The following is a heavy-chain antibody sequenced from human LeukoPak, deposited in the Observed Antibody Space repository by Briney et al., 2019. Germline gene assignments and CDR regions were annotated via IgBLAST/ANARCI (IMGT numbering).Heavy chain of an antibody. CDR2: ISYDGSNK. Sequence: GGSLRLSCAASGFTFSSYAMHWVRQAPGKGLEWVAVISYDGSNKYYADSVKGRFTISRDNSKNTLYLQMNSLRAEDTAVYYCARETRITIFRVVTSYYFDYWGQGTLVTVSS. D-gene: IGHD3-3*01. V-gene: IGHV3-30-3*01. J-gene: IGHJ4*02. CDR1: GFTFSSYA. CDR3: ARETRITIFRVVTSYYFDY.